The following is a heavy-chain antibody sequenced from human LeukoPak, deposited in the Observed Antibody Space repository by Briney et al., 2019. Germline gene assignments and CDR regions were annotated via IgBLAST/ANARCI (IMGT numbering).Heavy chain of an antibody. CDR2: ISSSSSTI. CDR1: GFTFSSYS. V-gene: IGHV3-48*02. CDR3: AREECSGGSCYPYFDY. D-gene: IGHD2-15*01. J-gene: IGHJ4*02. Sequence: GGSLRLSCAASGFTFSSYSMNWVRQAPGKGLEWVSYISSSSSTIYYADSVKGRFTISRDNAKNSLYLQMNSLRDEDTAVYYCAREECSGGSCYPYFDYWGQGTLVTVSS.